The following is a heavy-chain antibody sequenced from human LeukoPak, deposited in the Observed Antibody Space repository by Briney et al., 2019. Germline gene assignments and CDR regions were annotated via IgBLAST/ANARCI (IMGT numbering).Heavy chain of an antibody. V-gene: IGHV1-2*02. D-gene: IGHD2-2*02. CDR1: GYTFTGYY. Sequence: GASVKVSCKASGYTFTGYYMHWVRQAPGQGLEWMGWINPNSGGTNYAQKFQGRVTMTRDTSISTAYMELSRLRSDDTAVYYCARAPHCSSTSCYRYYFDYWGQGTLVTVSS. J-gene: IGHJ4*02. CDR3: ARAPHCSSTSCYRYYFDY. CDR2: INPNSGGT.